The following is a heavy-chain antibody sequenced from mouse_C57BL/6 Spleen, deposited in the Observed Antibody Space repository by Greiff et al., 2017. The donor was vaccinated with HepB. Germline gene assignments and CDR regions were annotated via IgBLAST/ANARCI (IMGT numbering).Heavy chain of an antibody. CDR3: ARVAYYEGAMDY. J-gene: IGHJ4*01. CDR2: INPSSGYT. D-gene: IGHD2-10*01. CDR1: GYTFTSYW. Sequence: VQLQQSGAELAKPGASVKLSCKASGYTFTSYWMHWVKQRPGQGLEWIGYINPSSGYTKYNQKFKDKATLTADKYSSTAYMQLSSLTYEDSAVYYCARVAYYEGAMDYWGQGTSVTVSS. V-gene: IGHV1-7*01.